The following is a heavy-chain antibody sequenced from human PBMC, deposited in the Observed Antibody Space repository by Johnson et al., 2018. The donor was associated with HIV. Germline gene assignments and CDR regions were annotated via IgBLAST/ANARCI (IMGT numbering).Heavy chain of an antibody. Sequence: QMLLVESGGGVVQPGGSLRLSCAASEFIFSSYSMHWVRQAPGKGLEWVAVISYDGHNEYYADSVEGRFTVSRDNTKNSLYLQMNSLRAEDTAVYYCARERSGTIAFDIWGQGTMVTVSS. CDR2: ISYDGHNE. V-gene: IGHV3-30*04. D-gene: IGHD1-7*01. CDR1: EFIFSSYS. CDR3: ARERSGTIAFDI. J-gene: IGHJ3*02.